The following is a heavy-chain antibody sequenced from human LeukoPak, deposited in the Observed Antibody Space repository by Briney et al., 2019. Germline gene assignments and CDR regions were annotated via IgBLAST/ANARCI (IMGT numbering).Heavy chain of an antibody. CDR3: ARGRSSSWYFDYYYMDV. J-gene: IGHJ6*03. V-gene: IGHV4-59*01. Sequence: PSETLSLACTVSGGSISSYYWSWIRQPPGKGLEWIGYIYYSGSTNYNPSLKSRVTISVDTSKNQFSLKLSSVTAADTAVYYCARGRSSSWYFDYYYMDVWGKGTTVTVSS. D-gene: IGHD6-13*01. CDR1: GGSISSYY. CDR2: IYYSGST.